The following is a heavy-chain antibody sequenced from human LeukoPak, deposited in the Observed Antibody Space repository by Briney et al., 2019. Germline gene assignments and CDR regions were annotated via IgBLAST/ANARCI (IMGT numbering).Heavy chain of an antibody. V-gene: IGHV4-59*01. CDR3: ARVVPDGYSDY. CDR1: GGSITSYY. CDR2: VYYSGST. D-gene: IGHD5-24*01. J-gene: IGHJ4*02. Sequence: SETLSLTCTVSGGSITSYYWSWIRQPPGRGLEWIGYVYYSGSTNYNPSLKSRVTISVDTSKNQFSLKLSSVTAADTAVYYCARVVPDGYSDYWGQGTLVTVSS.